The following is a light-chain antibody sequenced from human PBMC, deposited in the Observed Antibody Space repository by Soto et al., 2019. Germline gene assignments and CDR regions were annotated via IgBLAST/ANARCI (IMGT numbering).Light chain of an antibody. J-gene: IGKJ3*01. CDR3: MQALHTLFT. CDR2: LGS. CDR1: QSLLHINGYNY. Sequence: DIVMTQSPLSLPVTPGEPASISCRSSQSLLHINGYNYLDWYLQKPGQSPQLLIYLGSNRASGVPDRFNGSGLGTDFTLKISRVEAGDVGIYYCMQALHTLFTFGPGTKVDIK. V-gene: IGKV2-28*01.